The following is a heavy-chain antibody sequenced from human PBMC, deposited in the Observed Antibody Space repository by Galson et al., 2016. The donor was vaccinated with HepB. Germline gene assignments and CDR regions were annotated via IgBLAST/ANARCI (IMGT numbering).Heavy chain of an antibody. Sequence: ETLSLTCTISGASVSNDRLYWSWIRQPPGKGLEWIGFYHYSGNTNYNASLKSRVTTSFDTSKNQFSLNLRSVTAADTAVYYCAKDNSGSYIDYWGQGTLVTVSS. CDR1: GASVSNDRLY. J-gene: IGHJ4*02. CDR3: AKDNSGSYIDY. CDR2: YHYSGNT. D-gene: IGHD1-26*01. V-gene: IGHV4-61*01.